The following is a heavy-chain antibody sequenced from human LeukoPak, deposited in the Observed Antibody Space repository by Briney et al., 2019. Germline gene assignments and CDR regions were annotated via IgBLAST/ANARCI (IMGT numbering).Heavy chain of an antibody. D-gene: IGHD2-2*01. CDR1: GYTFTSYY. CDR2: INPSAGST. Sequence: ASVKVSCKASGYTFTSYYMHWVRQAPGQGLEWMGIINPSAGSTSYAQKFQGRVTMTRDTSASTVYMELSSLRSEDTAVYYCARGEGEKVVVVPADFDYWGQGTLVTVSS. V-gene: IGHV1-46*01. CDR3: ARGEGEKVVVVPADFDY. J-gene: IGHJ4*02.